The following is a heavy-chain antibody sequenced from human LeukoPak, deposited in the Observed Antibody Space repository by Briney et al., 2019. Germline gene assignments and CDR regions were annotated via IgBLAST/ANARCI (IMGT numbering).Heavy chain of an antibody. V-gene: IGHV1-2*02. D-gene: IGHD3-10*01. Sequence: ASVKVSCKAPGYTFTGYYMHWVRQAPGQGLEWMGWINPKSGGTNYTQKFQGRVTMTRDTSISTAYMELSRLRSDDTAVYYCATMVRGVIPDFDSWGQGTLVTVSS. CDR3: ATMVRGVIPDFDS. CDR2: INPKSGGT. CDR1: GYTFTGYY. J-gene: IGHJ4*02.